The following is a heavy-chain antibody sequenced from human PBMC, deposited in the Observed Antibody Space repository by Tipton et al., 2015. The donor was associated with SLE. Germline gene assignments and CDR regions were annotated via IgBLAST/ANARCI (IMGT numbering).Heavy chain of an antibody. D-gene: IGHD6-19*01. V-gene: IGHV4-39*07. Sequence: LSLSCAASGFTFSSDWMHWVRQAPGKGLEWIGSIYYSGSTYYNPSLKSRVTISVDTSKNQFSLKLSSVTAADTAVYYCARGREAVAVTGDFDYWGQGTLVTVSS. CDR2: IYYSGST. CDR1: GFTFSSDW. CDR3: ARGREAVAVTGDFDY. J-gene: IGHJ4*02.